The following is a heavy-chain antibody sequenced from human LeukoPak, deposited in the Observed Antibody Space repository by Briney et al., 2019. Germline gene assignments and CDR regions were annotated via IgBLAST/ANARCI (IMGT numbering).Heavy chain of an antibody. Sequence: SETLSLTCAVSGGSISSGDYYWSWIRQPPGKGLEWIGYIYYSGSTYYNPSLKSRVTISVDTSKNQFSLKLSSVTAADTAVYYCASTPRNWYFDLWGRGTLVTVSS. V-gene: IGHV4-30-4*02. CDR1: GGSISSGDYY. CDR3: ASTPRNWYFDL. CDR2: IYYSGST. J-gene: IGHJ2*01.